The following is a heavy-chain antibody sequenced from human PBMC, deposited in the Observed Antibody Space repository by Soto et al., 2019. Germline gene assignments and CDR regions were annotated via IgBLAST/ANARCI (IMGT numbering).Heavy chain of an antibody. V-gene: IGHV4-30-2*01. CDR3: ARGDTRLGELSHDY. Sequence: SETLSLTCVVSGGSVTSGGHSWSWIRQPPGKGLEWVASIYQSEYAYYNPSLRSRVAISVDRSNNQVSLKVTSVTAADTAVYFCARGDTRLGELSHDYWGQGTLVTLSS. J-gene: IGHJ4*02. D-gene: IGHD3-16*02. CDR1: GGSVTSGGHS. CDR2: IYQSEYA.